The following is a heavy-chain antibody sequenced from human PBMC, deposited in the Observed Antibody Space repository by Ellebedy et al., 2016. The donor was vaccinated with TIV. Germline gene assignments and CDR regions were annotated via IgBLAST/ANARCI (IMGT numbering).Heavy chain of an antibody. J-gene: IGHJ4*02. CDR2: IIPIFGTA. V-gene: IGHV1-69*13. CDR3: TREGRTTATTFDY. CDR1: GGTFSSYA. D-gene: IGHD4-17*01. Sequence: AASVKVSCKASGGTFSSYAINWVRQAPGQGLEWMGGIIPIFGTANYAQKFQGRVTITADESTGTAYMELSRLRSEDTAVYYCTREGRTTATTFDYWGQGTLVTVSS.